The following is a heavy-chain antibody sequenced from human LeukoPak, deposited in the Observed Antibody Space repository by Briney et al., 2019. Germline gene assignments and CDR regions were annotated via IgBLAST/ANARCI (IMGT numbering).Heavy chain of an antibody. V-gene: IGHV3-73*01. J-gene: IGHJ4*02. CDR2: IRSKANSYAT. Sequence: PGGSLRLSCAASGFTFSSYAMHWVRQASGKGLEWVGRIRSKANSYATAYAASVKGRFTISRDDSKNTAYLQMNSLKTEDTAVYYCTRRRVAAAGADYWGQGTLVTVSS. D-gene: IGHD6-13*01. CDR1: GFTFSSYA. CDR3: TRRRVAAAGADY.